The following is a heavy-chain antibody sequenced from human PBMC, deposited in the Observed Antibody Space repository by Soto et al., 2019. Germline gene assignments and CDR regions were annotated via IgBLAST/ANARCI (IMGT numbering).Heavy chain of an antibody. D-gene: IGHD2-2*02. CDR2: VNPKSGNT. CDR1: GYSFSTYD. J-gene: IGHJ5*02. CDR3: ARPYCDSTSCYTDWFDP. V-gene: IGHV1-8*01. Sequence: QVQLVQSGAEVKKPGASVKVSCKASGYSFSTYDINWVRQAAGQGLEWMGWVNPKSGNTDYAQRFRGRATMTSNTSISTAYMELSALTPEDTAVYYCARPYCDSTSCYTDWFDPWGQGTLVTVSS.